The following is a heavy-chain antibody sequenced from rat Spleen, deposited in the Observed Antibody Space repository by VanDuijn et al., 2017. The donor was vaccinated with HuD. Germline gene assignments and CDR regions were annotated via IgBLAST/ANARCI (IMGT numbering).Heavy chain of an antibody. CDR2: ISYEGSGT. V-gene: IGHV5-22*01. D-gene: IGHD2-5*01. CDR3: TRGGYFRY. CDR1: GFTLSDYN. Sequence: EVQLVESGGGLGQPGRSLKVSCAASGFTLSDYNMAWVRQAPKKGLDWVASISYEGSGTYYGDSVKGRFTISRDTAQNILYLQMNSPRSEDTATYYCTRGGYFRYWGQGVMVTVSS. J-gene: IGHJ2*01.